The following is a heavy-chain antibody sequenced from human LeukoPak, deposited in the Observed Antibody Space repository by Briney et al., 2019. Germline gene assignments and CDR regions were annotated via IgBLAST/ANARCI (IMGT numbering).Heavy chain of an antibody. V-gene: IGHV4-59*12. J-gene: IGHJ6*03. CDR2: IYYSGST. Sequence: SETLSLTCTVSGGSISSYYWSWIRQPPGKGLEWIGYIYYSGSTNYNPSLKSRVTISVDTSKNQFSLKLSSVTAADTAVYYCARGGNYGGNSGYYYYMDVWGKGTAVTVSS. CDR3: ARGGNYGGNSGYYYYMDV. CDR1: GGSISSYY. D-gene: IGHD4-23*01.